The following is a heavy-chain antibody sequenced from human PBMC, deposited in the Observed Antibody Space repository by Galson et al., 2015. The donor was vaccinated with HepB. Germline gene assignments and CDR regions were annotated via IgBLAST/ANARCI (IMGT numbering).Heavy chain of an antibody. Sequence: SVKVSCKASGYTLTSYGISWVRQAPGQGLEWMGWISAYNGNTNYAQKLQGRVAMTTDTSTSTAYMELRSLRSDDTAVYYCARDTYYYGSGSYSRYWYFDLWGRGTLVTVSS. CDR1: GYTLTSYG. CDR2: ISAYNGNT. V-gene: IGHV1-18*01. J-gene: IGHJ2*01. CDR3: ARDTYYYGSGSYSRYWYFDL. D-gene: IGHD3-10*01.